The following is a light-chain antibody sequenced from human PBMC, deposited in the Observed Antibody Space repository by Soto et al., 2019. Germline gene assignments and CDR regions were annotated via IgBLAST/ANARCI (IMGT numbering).Light chain of an antibody. V-gene: IGKV3-20*01. CDR1: QTVRNNY. CDR2: DAS. CDR3: QQFSRYPLT. J-gene: IGKJ4*01. Sequence: EFVLTQSPGTLSLSPGERATLSCRASQTVRNNYLAWYQQKPGQAPRLLIYDASSRATGIPDRFSGGGSGTDFTLTISRLEPEDFAVYYCQQFSRYPLTFGGGSKVDIX.